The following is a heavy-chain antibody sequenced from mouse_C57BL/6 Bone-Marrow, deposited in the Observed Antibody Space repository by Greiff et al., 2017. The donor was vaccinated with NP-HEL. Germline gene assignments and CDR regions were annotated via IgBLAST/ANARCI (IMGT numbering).Heavy chain of an antibody. Sequence: QVQLKESGPGLVAPSQSLSITCTVSGFSLTSYAISWVRQPPGKGLEWLGVIWTGGGTNYNSALKSRLSISKDNSKSQVFLKMISLHTADDTGYYLSKNDYRSSYARDYWGQGTSATVSS. CDR3: SKNDYRSSYARDY. CDR1: GFSLTSYA. D-gene: IGHD2-13*01. J-gene: IGHJ4*01. CDR2: IWTGGGT. V-gene: IGHV2-9-1*01.